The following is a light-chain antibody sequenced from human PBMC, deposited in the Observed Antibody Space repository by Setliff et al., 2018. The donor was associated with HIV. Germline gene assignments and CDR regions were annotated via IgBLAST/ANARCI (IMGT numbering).Light chain of an antibody. Sequence: QSALAQPPSVSGAPGQSVTISCTGTSSDVGSYNRVSWYQQPPGTAPKLMIYAVSNRPSGVPDRFSGSKSGNTASLTISWLQAEDEADYYCSSYSSSSTLYVFRTGTNVTVL. V-gene: IGLV2-18*02. J-gene: IGLJ1*01. CDR1: SSDVGSYNR. CDR3: SSYSSSSTLYV. CDR2: AVS.